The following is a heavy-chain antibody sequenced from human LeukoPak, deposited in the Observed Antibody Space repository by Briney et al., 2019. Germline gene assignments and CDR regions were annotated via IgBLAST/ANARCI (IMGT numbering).Heavy chain of an antibody. CDR2: IYHSGST. V-gene: IGHV4-38-2*01. Sequence: SETPSLTCAVSGYSISSGYYWGWIRQPPGKGLEWIGSIYHSGSTYYNPSLKSRVTISVDTSKNQFSLKLSSVTAADTAVYHCARMTEYSSSADAFDIWGQGTMVTVSS. D-gene: IGHD6-6*01. CDR1: GYSISSGYY. CDR3: ARMTEYSSSADAFDI. J-gene: IGHJ3*02.